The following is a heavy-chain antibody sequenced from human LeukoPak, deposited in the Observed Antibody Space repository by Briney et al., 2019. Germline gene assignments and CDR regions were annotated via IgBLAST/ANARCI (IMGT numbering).Heavy chain of an antibody. V-gene: IGHV3-23*01. J-gene: IGHJ4*02. Sequence: GGSLRLSCAASGFTFSSYAMSWVRQAPGKGLEWVSAISGSGGSTYYADSVKGRFTISRDNSKNTLYLQVNSLRAEDTAVYYCAKEYCSSTSCSQALDYWGQGTLVTVSS. D-gene: IGHD2-2*01. CDR3: AKEYCSSTSCSQALDY. CDR2: ISGSGGST. CDR1: GFTFSSYA.